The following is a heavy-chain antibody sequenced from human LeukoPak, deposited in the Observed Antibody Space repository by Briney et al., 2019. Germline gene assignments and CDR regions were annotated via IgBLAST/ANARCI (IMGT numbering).Heavy chain of an antibody. V-gene: IGHV3-66*01. J-gene: IGHJ4*02. CDR1: GYTFTSYG. CDR2: LYSGGST. CDR3: TRTQYSSSYYFDF. D-gene: IGHD6-6*01. Sequence: SCKASGYTFTSYGISWVRQAPGKGLEWVSVLYSGGSTYYADSVKGRFTISRDNSKNTLYLQMNSLRAEDTAVYYCTRTQYSSSYYFDFWGQGTLVTVSS.